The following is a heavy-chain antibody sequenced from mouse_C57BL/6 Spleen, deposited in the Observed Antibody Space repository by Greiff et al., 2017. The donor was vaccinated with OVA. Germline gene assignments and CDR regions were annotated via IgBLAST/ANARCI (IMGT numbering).Heavy chain of an antibody. J-gene: IGHJ2*01. Sequence: EVKLMESGGDLVKPGGSLKLSCAASGFTFSSYGMSWVRQTPDKRLEWVATISSGGSYTYYPDSVKGRFTISRDNAKNTLYLQMSSLKSEDTAMYYCARHVIRNYFDYWGQGTTLTVSS. D-gene: IGHD1-3*01. CDR3: ARHVIRNYFDY. CDR1: GFTFSSYG. V-gene: IGHV5-6*01. CDR2: ISSGGSYT.